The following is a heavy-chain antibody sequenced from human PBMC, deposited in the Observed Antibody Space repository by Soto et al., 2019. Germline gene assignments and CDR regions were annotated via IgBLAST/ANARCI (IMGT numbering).Heavy chain of an antibody. CDR3: AKTTIAAAGNYN. CDR1: GFTFSSYA. J-gene: IGHJ4*02. Sequence: GGSLRLSCAASGFTFSSYAMHWVRQAPGKGLEWVAVISYDGSNKYYADSVKGRFTISRDNSKNTLYLQMNSLRAEDTAVYYWAKTTIAAAGNYNWGQGTLVTVS. D-gene: IGHD6-13*01. V-gene: IGHV3-30-3*01. CDR2: ISYDGSNK.